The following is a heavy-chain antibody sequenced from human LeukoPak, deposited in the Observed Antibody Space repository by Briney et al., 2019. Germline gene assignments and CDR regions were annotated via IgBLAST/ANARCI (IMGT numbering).Heavy chain of an antibody. Sequence: GGSLRLSCAASGFTFSTYFMTWVRKGPGKGLEWVSSIYPSGDSTFYADSVKGRFTISRDNSKNTLYLQMSSLRTEDTAIYYCAKDVVPDSGWDLDYWGQGTLVTVSS. J-gene: IGHJ4*02. V-gene: IGHV3-23*01. CDR3: AKDVVPDSGWDLDY. CDR1: GFTFSTYF. D-gene: IGHD6-19*01. CDR2: IYPSGDST.